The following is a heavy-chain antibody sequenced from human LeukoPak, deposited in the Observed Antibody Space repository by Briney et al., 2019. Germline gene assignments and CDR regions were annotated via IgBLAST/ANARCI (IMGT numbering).Heavy chain of an antibody. D-gene: IGHD6-19*01. J-gene: IGHJ5*02. CDR2: ISINRGNT. CDR1: GYTSTNYG. Sequence: ASVKVSCKASGYTSTNYGISWVRQAPGQGLEWMGWISINRGNTNYAQKFQGRVSMTTDTSTSTAYMELRGLRSDDTAMYYCARDVGITVADSFDPWAQGTLVTVSS. CDR3: ARDVGITVADSFDP. V-gene: IGHV1-18*01.